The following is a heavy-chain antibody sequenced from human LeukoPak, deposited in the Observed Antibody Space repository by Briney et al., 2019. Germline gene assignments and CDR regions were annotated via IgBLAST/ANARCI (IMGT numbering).Heavy chain of an antibody. CDR1: GGSFSGYY. CDR2: INHSGST. D-gene: IGHD1-26*01. CDR3: ATVGRLEGAAFDY. Sequence: PSETLSLTCAVYGGSFSGYYWSWIRQPPGKGLEWIGEINHSGSTNYNPSPKSRVTISVDTSKNQFSLKLSSVTAADTAVYYCATVGRLEGAAFDYWGQGTLVTVSS. J-gene: IGHJ4*02. V-gene: IGHV4-34*01.